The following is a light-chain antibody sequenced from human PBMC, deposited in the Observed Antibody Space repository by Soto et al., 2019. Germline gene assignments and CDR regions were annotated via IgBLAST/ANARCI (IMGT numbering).Light chain of an antibody. CDR2: GAS. J-gene: IGKJ1*01. CDR3: QQYNNWPRT. Sequence: EIVMTQSPATLSVSPVERATLSCRASQSVSSNLAWYQQKPGQAPRLLIYGASTRATGIPARFSGSGSGTEFTLTISSLQSEDFAVYYCQQYNNWPRTFGQGTTVAI. CDR1: QSVSSN. V-gene: IGKV3-15*01.